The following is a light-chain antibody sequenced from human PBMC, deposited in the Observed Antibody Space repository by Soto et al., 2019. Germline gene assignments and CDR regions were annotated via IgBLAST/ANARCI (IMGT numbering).Light chain of an antibody. CDR3: QQYNSYPIT. J-gene: IGKJ5*01. V-gene: IGKV1-5*03. CDR2: KAS. CDR1: QSISNW. Sequence: DIQMTQSPSTLSASVGDRVTIICRASQSISNWLAWYQQKPGKAPKLLIYKASSLESGVPSRFSGSGSGTEFTLTISSLQPDDFATYYCQQYNSYPITFGQGTRLEIK.